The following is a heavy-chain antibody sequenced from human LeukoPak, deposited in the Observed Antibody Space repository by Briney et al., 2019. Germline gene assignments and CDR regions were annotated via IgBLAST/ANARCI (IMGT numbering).Heavy chain of an antibody. V-gene: IGHV3-20*04. Sequence: GRSLRLSCAASGFTFDDYAMHWVRQAPGKGLEWVSGINWNGGSTGSADSVKGRFTISRDNAKNSLYLQMNSLRAEDTALYYCARDQRGYYDSSGYSQGSTVHDAFDIWGQGTMVTVSS. CDR2: INWNGGST. D-gene: IGHD3-22*01. CDR3: ARDQRGYYDSSGYSQGSTVHDAFDI. CDR1: GFTFDDYA. J-gene: IGHJ3*02.